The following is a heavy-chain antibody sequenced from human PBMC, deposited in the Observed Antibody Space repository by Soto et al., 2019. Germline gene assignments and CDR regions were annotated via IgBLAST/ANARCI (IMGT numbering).Heavy chain of an antibody. CDR3: ARDGDPGYSFWSGPLGGGRFDP. Sequence: QVQLVQSGAEVKEPGSSVNVSCKTSGGTFGNTAVTWVRQDTGQGVEWIGGIVPLFGTANYAQKFRGRVMITADESTSTAYMDLSSLRSDDTAIYYCARDGDPGYSFWSGPLGGGRFDPWGQGTLVTVSS. CDR2: IVPLFGTA. CDR1: GGTFGNTA. V-gene: IGHV1-69*12. J-gene: IGHJ5*02. D-gene: IGHD3-3*01.